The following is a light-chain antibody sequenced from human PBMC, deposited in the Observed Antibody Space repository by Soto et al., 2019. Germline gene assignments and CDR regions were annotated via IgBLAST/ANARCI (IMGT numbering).Light chain of an antibody. CDR3: QQRSNWPST. Sequence: EIVLTQSPATLSLPPGNRATLYCRASQSVSSYLAWYQQKPGQAPRLLIYDASNRATGIPARFSGSGSGTDFTLTITSLEPEDFAVYYCQQRSNWPSTFGGGTKVDIK. V-gene: IGKV3-11*01. CDR2: DAS. J-gene: IGKJ4*01. CDR1: QSVSSY.